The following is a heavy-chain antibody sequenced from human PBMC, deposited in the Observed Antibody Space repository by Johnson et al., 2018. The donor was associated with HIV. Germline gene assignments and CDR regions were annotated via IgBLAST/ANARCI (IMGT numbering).Heavy chain of an antibody. V-gene: IGHV3-30*03. CDR1: GFPFSSYA. Sequence: QVQLVESGGGVVQPGRSLRLSCAASGFPFSSYAMDWVRQAPGKGLEWVAVISNDGSDKWYADSVQGRFTISRDNAKNSLYLQMNILRAEDTAVYYCAREGGRDAFDIWGQGTMVTVSS. J-gene: IGHJ3*02. D-gene: IGHD2-15*01. CDR2: ISNDGSDK. CDR3: AREGGRDAFDI.